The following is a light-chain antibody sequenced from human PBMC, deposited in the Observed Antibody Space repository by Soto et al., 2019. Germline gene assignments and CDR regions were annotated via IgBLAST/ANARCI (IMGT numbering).Light chain of an antibody. CDR1: RGVSTW. V-gene: IGKV1-12*01. CDR2: GAS. J-gene: IGKJ5*01. CDR3: QQTKSLPPT. Sequence: DIQMTQSPSSVAASVGDRVTITCRASRGVSTWLGWYQQKPGRAPKLLIYGASNLENGVPSRFSGSGSGTDFTLTISSLQPEDFATYYCQQTKSLPPTLGQGTRLELK.